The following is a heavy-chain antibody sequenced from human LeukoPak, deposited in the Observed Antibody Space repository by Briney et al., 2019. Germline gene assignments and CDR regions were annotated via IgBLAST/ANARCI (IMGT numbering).Heavy chain of an antibody. D-gene: IGHD6-19*01. CDR2: ISADNGNT. CDR3: AREGAAVAAIYYMDV. J-gene: IGHJ6*03. CDR1: GYTFTSYA. Sequence: ASVKVSCKASGYTFTSYAISWVRQAPGQGLEWMGWISADNGNTDYAQRFQGRVTMTRDTSISTAYMELSRLRSDDTAVYYCAREGAAVAAIYYMDVWGKGTTVTVSS. V-gene: IGHV1-18*01.